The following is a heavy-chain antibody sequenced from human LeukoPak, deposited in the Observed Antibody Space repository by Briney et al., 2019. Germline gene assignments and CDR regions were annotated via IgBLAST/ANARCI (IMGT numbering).Heavy chain of an antibody. D-gene: IGHD4-17*01. CDR1: GFTFSSYE. Sequence: GGSLRLSCAASGFTFSSYEMNWVRQAPGKGLEWVSYISSSGSTIYYADSVKGRFTISRDNSKNTLYLQMNSLRAEDTAVYYCAKDLFGDYVPPPDYWGQGTLVTVSS. CDR3: AKDLFGDYVPPPDY. J-gene: IGHJ4*02. V-gene: IGHV3-48*03. CDR2: ISSSGSTI.